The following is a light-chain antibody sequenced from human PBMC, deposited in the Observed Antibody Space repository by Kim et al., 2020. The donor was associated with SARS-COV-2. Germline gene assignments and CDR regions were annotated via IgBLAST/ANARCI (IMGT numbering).Light chain of an antibody. CDR1: QSVSSN. CDR3: QQYNNWYT. Sequence: EIVMTQSPATLSVSPVERATLSCRASQSVSSNLAWNQQKPGQAPRLLIYGASTRATGIPARFSGSGSGTEFTLTISSLQSEDFAVYYCQQYNNWYTFGQGTKLEI. J-gene: IGKJ2*01. CDR2: GAS. V-gene: IGKV3-15*01.